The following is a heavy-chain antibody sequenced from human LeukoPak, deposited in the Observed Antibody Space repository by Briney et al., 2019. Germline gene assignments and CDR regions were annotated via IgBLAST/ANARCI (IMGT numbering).Heavy chain of an antibody. Sequence: PGGSLRLSCAASGFTFSSYAMSWVRQAPGKGLEWVSAISGSGGSTYYADSVKGRLTISRDNSKNTLYLQMNSLRAEDTAVYYCAKGYCSSTSCYSRFDPWGQGTLVTVSS. CDR2: ISGSGGST. J-gene: IGHJ5*02. CDR3: AKGYCSSTSCYSRFDP. D-gene: IGHD2-2*02. CDR1: GFTFSSYA. V-gene: IGHV3-23*01.